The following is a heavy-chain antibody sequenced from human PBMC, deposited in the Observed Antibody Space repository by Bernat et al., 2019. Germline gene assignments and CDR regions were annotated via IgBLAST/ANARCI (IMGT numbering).Heavy chain of an antibody. CDR3: VKALGSAAAAWRFANFDF. Sequence: LLESGGGLVQPGGSLRLSCAPSKFTFSSYAMSWVRQAPGKGLEWVSGISGRGESTYYADSVKGRFTISRDNSRNMLYLQMNSLRVDDTAVYLCVKALGSAAAAWRFANFDFWGQGTLVTVSS. V-gene: IGHV3-23*01. J-gene: IGHJ4*02. CDR1: KFTFSSYA. D-gene: IGHD6-13*01. CDR2: ISGRGEST.